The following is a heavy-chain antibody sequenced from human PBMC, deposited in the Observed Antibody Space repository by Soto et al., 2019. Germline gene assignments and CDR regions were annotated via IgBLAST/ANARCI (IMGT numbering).Heavy chain of an antibody. CDR2: IIPIFGTA. J-gene: IGHJ1*01. CDR3: ARDLSERGTYYYDSSGYQGVGY. Sequence: SVKVSCKASGGTFSSYAISWVRQAPGQGLEWMGGIIPIFGTANYAQKFQGRVTITADESTSTAYMELSSLRSEDTAVYYCARDLSERGTYYYDSSGYQGVGYWGQGTLVTVSS. D-gene: IGHD3-22*01. V-gene: IGHV1-69*13. CDR1: GGTFSSYA.